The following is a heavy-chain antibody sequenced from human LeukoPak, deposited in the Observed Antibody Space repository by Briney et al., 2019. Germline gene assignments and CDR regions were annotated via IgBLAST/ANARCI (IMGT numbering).Heavy chain of an antibody. Sequence: SETLSLTCTVSGGSISSGSYYWSWIRQPAGKGLEWIGRIYTSGSTNYNPSLKSRVTISVDTSKNQFSLKLSSVTAADTAVYYCARGSWELLDYWGQGTLVTASS. V-gene: IGHV4-61*02. D-gene: IGHD1-26*01. CDR3: ARGSWELLDY. CDR2: IYTSGST. CDR1: GGSISSGSYY. J-gene: IGHJ4*02.